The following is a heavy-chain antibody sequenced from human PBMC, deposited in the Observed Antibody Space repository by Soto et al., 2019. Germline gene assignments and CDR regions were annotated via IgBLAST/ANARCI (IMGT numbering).Heavy chain of an antibody. CDR3: ARDAYISGYYQFDY. CDR2: IHFDGSTT. Sequence: EVQLVESGGGLVQPGGSRGLSCAASGFTFSSYWMHWVRQFPGKGRVWVSRIHFDGSTTHYADSGKGRFTISRDNAKNTLSLQMNSLRAEDTAVYYCARDAYISGYYQFDYWGQGTLVTVSS. D-gene: IGHD6-19*01. J-gene: IGHJ4*02. CDR1: GFTFSSYW. V-gene: IGHV3-74*01.